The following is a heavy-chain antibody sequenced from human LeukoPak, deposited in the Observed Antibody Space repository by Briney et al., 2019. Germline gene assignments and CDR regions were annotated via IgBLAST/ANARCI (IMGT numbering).Heavy chain of an antibody. Sequence: SETLSLTCAVYGGSFGGYYWSWIRQPPGKGLEWIGEINDSGSTNYIPSLKSRVTISEDRSKNQFSLWLSSVTAADTAVYYCARQEYYGSGSEDYWGQGTLVTVSS. CDR2: INDSGST. D-gene: IGHD3-10*01. J-gene: IGHJ4*02. CDR3: ARQEYYGSGSEDY. CDR1: GGSFGGYY. V-gene: IGHV4-34*01.